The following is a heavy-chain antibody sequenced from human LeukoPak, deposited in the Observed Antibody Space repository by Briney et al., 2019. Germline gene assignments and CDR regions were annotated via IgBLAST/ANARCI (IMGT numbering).Heavy chain of an antibody. CDR1: GYTFTGYY. Sequence: ASVKVSCKASGYTFTGYYMHWVRQAPGQGLEWMGRINPNSGGTNYAQKFQRRVTMTRDTSISTAYMELSRLRSDDTAVYYCAREDREYYYDQYWFDPWGQGTLVTVSS. V-gene: IGHV1-2*06. J-gene: IGHJ5*02. D-gene: IGHD3-22*01. CDR3: AREDREYYYDQYWFDP. CDR2: INPNSGGT.